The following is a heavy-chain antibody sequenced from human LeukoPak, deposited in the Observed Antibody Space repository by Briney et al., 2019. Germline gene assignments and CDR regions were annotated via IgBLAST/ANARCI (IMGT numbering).Heavy chain of an antibody. CDR2: IRYDGSNK. V-gene: IGHV3-30*02. D-gene: IGHD3-22*01. CDR3: AKGLYDSSGYYDY. Sequence: PGGSLRLSCAASGFTFSSYGMHWVRQAPGKGLEWVAFIRYDGSNKYYADSVKGRFTISRDNSKNTLYLQMNSLRAEDAAVYYCAKGLYDSSGYYDYWGQGTLVTVSS. CDR1: GFTFSSYG. J-gene: IGHJ4*02.